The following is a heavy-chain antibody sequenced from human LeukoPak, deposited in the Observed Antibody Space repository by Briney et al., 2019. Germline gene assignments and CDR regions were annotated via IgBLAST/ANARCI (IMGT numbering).Heavy chain of an antibody. D-gene: IGHD3-22*01. J-gene: IGHJ5*02. CDR3: ARDHYYYDSSGYGSWFDP. CDR1: GGSISSYY. Sequence: PSETLSLTCTVSGGSISSYYWSWIRQPPGKGLEWIGYIYYSGSTNYNPSLKSRVTISVDTSKNQFSLKLSSVTAADTAVYYCARDHYYYDSSGYGSWFDPWGQGTLVTVSS. CDR2: IYYSGST. V-gene: IGHV4-59*01.